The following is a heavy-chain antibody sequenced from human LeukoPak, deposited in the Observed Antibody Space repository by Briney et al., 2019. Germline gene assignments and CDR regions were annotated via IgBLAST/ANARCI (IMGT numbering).Heavy chain of an antibody. D-gene: IGHD6-13*01. CDR1: GFTISSHG. J-gene: IGHJ4*02. CDR2: IKPDGTTK. Sequence: GGSLRLACAVSGFTISSHGMHWVRQAPGKGLEWVANIKPDGTTKFYVDSVKGRFTISRDNALNSLYLQMNSLRAEDTAIYYCARSIPYGTTWYGRSDYWGQGTLSPSPQ. CDR3: ARSIPYGTTWYGRSDY. V-gene: IGHV3-7*03.